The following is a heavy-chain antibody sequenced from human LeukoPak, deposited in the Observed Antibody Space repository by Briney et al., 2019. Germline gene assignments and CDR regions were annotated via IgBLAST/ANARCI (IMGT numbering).Heavy chain of an antibody. Sequence: GRSLRLSCVASGFTVSRNYMSWVRQAPGKGLEWVSVIYISGRTYYADSVKGRFTISRDNSKNTLYLEMNSLRAEDTAVYYCATLAVTGTENAFDIWGQGTMVTVSS. J-gene: IGHJ3*02. V-gene: IGHV3-66*01. CDR2: IYISGRT. CDR3: ATLAVTGTENAFDI. CDR1: GFTVSRNY. D-gene: IGHD6-19*01.